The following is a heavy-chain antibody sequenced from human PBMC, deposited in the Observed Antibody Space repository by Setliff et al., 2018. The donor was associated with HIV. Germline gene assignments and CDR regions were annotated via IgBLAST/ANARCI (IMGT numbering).Heavy chain of an antibody. Sequence: PSETLSLTCTVSGGSISSSSYYWSWIRQPAGKGLEWIGRFYTSGRTNYNPSLKSRVTMSVDTSKNQFSLKVRYVTAADTAIYYCAREIWGQVAHVPYGMDVWGQGTTVTVSS. CDR1: GGSISSSSYY. V-gene: IGHV4-61*02. D-gene: IGHD5-12*01. CDR3: AREIWGQVAHVPYGMDV. J-gene: IGHJ6*02. CDR2: FYTSGRT.